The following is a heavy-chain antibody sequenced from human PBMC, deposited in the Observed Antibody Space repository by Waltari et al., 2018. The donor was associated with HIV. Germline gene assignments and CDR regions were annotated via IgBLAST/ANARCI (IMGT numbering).Heavy chain of an antibody. D-gene: IGHD6-19*01. J-gene: IGHJ3*02. CDR2: IKQDGSEK. Sequence: EVQLVESGGGLVQPGGSLRLSCAASGFTFSSYWMSWVRQAPGKGLEWVANIKQDGSEKYYVDSVKGRFTISRDNAKNSLYLQMNSLRAEDTAVYYCARDLGSEWLVPDAFDIWGQGTMVTVSS. CDR1: GFTFSSYW. CDR3: ARDLGSEWLVPDAFDI. V-gene: IGHV3-7*01.